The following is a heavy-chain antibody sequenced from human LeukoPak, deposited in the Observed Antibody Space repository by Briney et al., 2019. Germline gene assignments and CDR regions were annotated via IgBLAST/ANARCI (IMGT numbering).Heavy chain of an antibody. CDR2: IPCDGRNK. D-gene: IGHD2-2*02. CDR1: RFTFSSHA. V-gene: IGHV3-30*04. Sequence: GGSLRLSCAASRFTFSSHALHWVRPAPRKGLEWLAIIPCDGRNKTYPESVRGRFTISRDSSKNSVYLQLNGLSADDTAVYYCARARACVPSCYIVDYWGQGTLVTVS. CDR3: ARARACVPSCYIVDY. J-gene: IGHJ4*02.